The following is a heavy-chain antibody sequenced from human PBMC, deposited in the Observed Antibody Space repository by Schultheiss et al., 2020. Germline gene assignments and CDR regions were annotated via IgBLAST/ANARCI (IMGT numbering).Heavy chain of an antibody. Sequence: SVKVSGKASGGTFSSYAISWVRQAPGQGLEWMGGIIPIFGTANYAQKFQGRVTITADESTSTAYMELSSLRSEDTAVYYCAREGYDSSGQYYYYYYGMDVWGQGTTVTVSS. CDR1: GGTFSSYA. J-gene: IGHJ6*02. CDR2: IIPIFGTA. V-gene: IGHV1-69*13. CDR3: AREGYDSSGQYYYYYYGMDV. D-gene: IGHD3-22*01.